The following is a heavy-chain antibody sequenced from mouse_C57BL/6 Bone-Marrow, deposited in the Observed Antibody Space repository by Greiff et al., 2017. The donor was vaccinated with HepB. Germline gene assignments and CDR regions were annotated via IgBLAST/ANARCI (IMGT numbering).Heavy chain of an antibody. V-gene: IGHV2-2*01. D-gene: IGHD1-1*01. J-gene: IGHJ4*01. CDR2: IWSGGST. Sequence: QVQLQQSGPGLVQPSQSLSITCTVSGFSLTSYGVHWVRQSPGKGLEWLGVIWSGGSTDYNAAFISRLSISKDNSKSQVFFKMNSLQADDTAIYYCARNWRATTVVAPYAMDYWGQGTSVTVSS. CDR3: ARNWRATTVVAPYAMDY. CDR1: GFSLTSYG.